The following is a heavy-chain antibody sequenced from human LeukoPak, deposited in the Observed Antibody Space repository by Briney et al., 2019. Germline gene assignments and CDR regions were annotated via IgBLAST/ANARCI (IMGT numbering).Heavy chain of an antibody. D-gene: IGHD3-3*01. V-gene: IGHV4-4*09. Sequence: PSETLSLTCTVSTGSLNSYFWTWVRQPAGKGLEWIGYIYTSGSTNYNPSLKSRVTISVDTSKNQFSLKLSSVTAADTAVYYCARHNPYYDFWSGPLLFLMDVWGKGTTVTVSS. CDR2: IYTSGST. CDR3: ARHNPYYDFWSGPLLFLMDV. CDR1: TGSLNSYF. J-gene: IGHJ6*03.